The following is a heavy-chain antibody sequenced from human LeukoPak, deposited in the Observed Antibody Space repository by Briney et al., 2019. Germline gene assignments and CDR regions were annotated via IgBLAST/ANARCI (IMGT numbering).Heavy chain of an antibody. D-gene: IGHD5-18*01. V-gene: IGHV3-23*01. CDR1: GFRFDSYA. CDR2: ISGTAGRA. CDR3: AKGWFDTAMVTSWYFDV. J-gene: IGHJ2*01. Sequence: PGGSLRLSCAASGFRFDSYAMNWVRQAPGGGLEWVSGISGTAGRAYYADSVKGRFTISRANSKSALYLQMNSLRGDDTAIYFCAKGWFDTAMVTSWYFDVWGRGTPVTVSS.